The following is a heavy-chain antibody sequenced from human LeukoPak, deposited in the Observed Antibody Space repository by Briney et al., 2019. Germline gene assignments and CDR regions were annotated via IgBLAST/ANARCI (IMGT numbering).Heavy chain of an antibody. CDR3: ARDGSRIAAAGTAP. CDR1: GGSISSSSYY. Sequence: SETLSLTCTVSGGSISSSSYYWGWIRQPPGKGLEWIGRIYYSGSTYYNPSLKSRVTISVDTSKKQFSLKLSSVTAADTAVYYCARDGSRIAAAGTAPWGQGTLVTVSS. D-gene: IGHD6-13*01. CDR2: IYYSGST. J-gene: IGHJ5*02. V-gene: IGHV4-39*07.